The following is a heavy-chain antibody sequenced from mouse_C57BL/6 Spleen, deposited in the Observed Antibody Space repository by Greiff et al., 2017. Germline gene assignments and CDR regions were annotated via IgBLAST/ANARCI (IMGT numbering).Heavy chain of an antibody. V-gene: IGHV1-62-2*01. Sequence: VQLQQSGAELVKPGASVKLSCKASGYTFTEYTIHWVKQRSGQGLEWIGWFYPGSGSIKYNEKFKDKATLTADKSSSTVYMERSRLTSEDSAVYFCARHPLYYGSSPDYFDYWGQGTTLTVSS. J-gene: IGHJ2*01. CDR3: ARHPLYYGSSPDYFDY. CDR1: GYTFTEYT. D-gene: IGHD1-1*01. CDR2: FYPGSGSI.